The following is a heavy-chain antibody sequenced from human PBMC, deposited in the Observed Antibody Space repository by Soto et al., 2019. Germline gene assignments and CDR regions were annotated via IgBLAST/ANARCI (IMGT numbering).Heavy chain of an antibody. V-gene: IGHV4-59*01. J-gene: IGHJ5*02. D-gene: IGHD2-2*01. Sequence: SDTLSLTCTVSGGSISSYYWSWIRQPPGKGLEWIGYIYYSGSTNYNPSLKSRVTISVDTSKNQFSLKLSSVTAADTAVYYCARGYCSSTTCYIWDNWFDPWGQGTLVTVSS. CDR3: ARGYCSSTTCYIWDNWFDP. CDR1: GGSISSYY. CDR2: IYYSGST.